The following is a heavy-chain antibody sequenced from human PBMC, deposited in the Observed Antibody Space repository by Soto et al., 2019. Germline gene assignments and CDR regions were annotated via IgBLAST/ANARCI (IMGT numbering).Heavy chain of an antibody. V-gene: IGHV1-2*02. CDR2: IRPITGGT. CDR3: ARGRRYGGYDY. Sequence: ASVKVPCKASGYTFTDYFMHWVRQAPGQGLEWMGWIRPITGGTHYAQRLQGRVTVTRDTSLNTAHMELSSLRSDDTAVYYCARGRRYGGYDYWGQGTLVTVSS. CDR1: GYTFTDYF. J-gene: IGHJ4*02. D-gene: IGHD5-12*01.